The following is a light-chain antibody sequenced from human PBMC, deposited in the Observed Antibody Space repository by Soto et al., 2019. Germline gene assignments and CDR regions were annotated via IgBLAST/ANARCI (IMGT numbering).Light chain of an antibody. J-gene: IGKJ5*01. CDR1: QNIRNW. CDR3: QQLNVYTLT. V-gene: IGKV1-5*01. Sequence: IQMTVSPDTLSLSLGKSLTITCRATQNIRNWLAWYQQKPGKAPNPLIYDASSLKSGAPARFSGSGSGTEFTLTISSLQPDDFATYCCQQLNVYTLTFAQATR. CDR2: DAS.